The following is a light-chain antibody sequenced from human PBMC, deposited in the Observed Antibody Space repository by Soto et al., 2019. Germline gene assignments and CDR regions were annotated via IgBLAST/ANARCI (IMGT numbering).Light chain of an antibody. CDR3: QSYDSSLSGYV. CDR1: SSNIGAGYD. CDR2: GNT. J-gene: IGLJ1*01. Sequence: QSVLTQPPSVSGAPGQRVTISCTGSSSNIGAGYDVSWYQQLPGTAPKFLIYGNTDRPSGVPDRFSGSKSGTSASLAITGLQAEDEADYDCQSYDSSLSGYVFGTGTKLTVL. V-gene: IGLV1-40*01.